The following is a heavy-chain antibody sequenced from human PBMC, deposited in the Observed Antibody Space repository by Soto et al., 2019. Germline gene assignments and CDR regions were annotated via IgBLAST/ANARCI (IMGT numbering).Heavy chain of an antibody. CDR3: ARDRNYYDSSGYYFLGY. CDR2: ISYDGSNK. D-gene: IGHD3-22*01. CDR1: GFTFSSYA. J-gene: IGHJ4*02. V-gene: IGHV3-30-3*01. Sequence: QVQLVESGGGVVQPGRSLRLSCAASGFTFSSYAMHWVRQAPGKGLEWVAVISYDGSNKYYADSVKGRFTISRDNSKNTLYLQMNSLRAEDTAVYYCARDRNYYDSSGYYFLGYWGQGTLVTFSS.